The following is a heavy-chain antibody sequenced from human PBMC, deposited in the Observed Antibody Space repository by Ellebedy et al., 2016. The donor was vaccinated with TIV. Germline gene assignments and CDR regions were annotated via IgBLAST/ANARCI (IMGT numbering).Heavy chain of an antibody. CDR1: GFTFSTYS. V-gene: IGHV3-33*08. J-gene: IGHJ6*02. D-gene: IGHD2-2*01. CDR2: IWYDGSNK. Sequence: GESLKISCAASGFTFSTYSLNWVRQAPGKGLEWVAVIWYDGSNKYYADSVKGRFTISRDNSKKTLYMQMNSLSAEDTAVYYCARDIVVVPAARRPYYYSGMDVWGQGTTVTVSS. CDR3: ARDIVVVPAARRPYYYSGMDV.